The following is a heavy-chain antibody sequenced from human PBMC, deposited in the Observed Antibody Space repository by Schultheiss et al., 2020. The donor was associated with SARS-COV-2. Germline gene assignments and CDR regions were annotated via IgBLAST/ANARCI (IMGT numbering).Heavy chain of an antibody. Sequence: ASVKVSCKASGYTFTGYYMHWVRQAPGQGLEWVGRINPNSGATNYAQTFQGRVTMTRDTSTSTAYMELRSLRSDDTAVYYCASWNSGYSAMDVWGKGTTVTVSS. V-gene: IGHV1-2*06. CDR2: INPNSGAT. CDR3: ASWNSGYSAMDV. J-gene: IGHJ6*03. D-gene: IGHD5-12*01. CDR1: GYTFTGYY.